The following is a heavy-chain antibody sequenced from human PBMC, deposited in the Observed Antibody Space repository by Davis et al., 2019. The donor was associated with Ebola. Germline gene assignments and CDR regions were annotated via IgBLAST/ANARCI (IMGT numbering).Heavy chain of an antibody. CDR1: GFTFTSSA. D-gene: IGHD2-21*01. Sequence: AASVKVSCKASGFTFTSSAMQWVRQARGQRLEWIGWIVVGSGNTNYAQKLQGRVTMTTDTSTTTAYMELRSLRSDDTAVYYCARRRDYDVFDIWGQGTMVTVSS. J-gene: IGHJ3*02. V-gene: IGHV1-58*02. CDR2: IVVGSGNT. CDR3: ARRRDYDVFDI.